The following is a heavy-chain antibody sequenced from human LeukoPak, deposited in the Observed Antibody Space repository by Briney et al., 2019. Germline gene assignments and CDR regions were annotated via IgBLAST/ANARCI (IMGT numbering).Heavy chain of an antibody. CDR2: IYTSGGT. V-gene: IGHV4-61*02. D-gene: IGHD5-18*01. Sequence: SQTLSLTCTVSGGSISSGSYYWSWIWQPAGKGVEWIGRIYTSGGTNYNPSLKSRVTISVDTSKNQFSLKLSSVTAADTAVYYCARDAGGYSYGRGYNWFDPWGQGTLVTVSS. CDR3: ARDAGGYSYGRGYNWFDP. CDR1: GGSISSGSYY. J-gene: IGHJ5*02.